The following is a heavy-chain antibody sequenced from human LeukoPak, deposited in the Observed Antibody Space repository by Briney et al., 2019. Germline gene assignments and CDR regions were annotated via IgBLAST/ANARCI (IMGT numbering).Heavy chain of an antibody. CDR1: GYTFTRYY. V-gene: IGHV1-2*02. CDR3: AKSITMIVVVIYQNDAFDI. Sequence: GASVKVSCKASGYTFTRYYMHWVRQAPGQGLEWMGWINPNSGGTNYAQKFQGRVTMTRDTSISTAYMELSRLRSDDTAVYYCAKSITMIVVVIYQNDAFDIWGQGTMVTVSS. D-gene: IGHD3-22*01. CDR2: INPNSGGT. J-gene: IGHJ3*02.